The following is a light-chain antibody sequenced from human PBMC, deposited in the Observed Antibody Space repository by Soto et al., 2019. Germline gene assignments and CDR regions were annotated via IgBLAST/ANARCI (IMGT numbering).Light chain of an antibody. Sequence: DIQMTQSPSTLSAPVGDRVTITCRAIQSISGWLAWYQQKPGKAPKVLIYKASSLESGVPSRFSGSGSGTEFTLTISSLQPDDFATYYCQQYNSYWTFGQGTKVDIK. CDR2: KAS. CDR1: QSISGW. J-gene: IGKJ1*01. CDR3: QQYNSYWT. V-gene: IGKV1-5*03.